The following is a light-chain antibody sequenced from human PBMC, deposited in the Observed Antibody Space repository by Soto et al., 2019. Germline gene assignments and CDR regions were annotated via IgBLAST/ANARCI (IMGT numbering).Light chain of an antibody. CDR2: AAS. CDR1: QGISSY. CDR3: QQYDNLPFP. V-gene: IGKV1-33*01. J-gene: IGKJ3*01. Sequence: IQLTQSPSSLSASVGDRVTITCRASQGISSYLAWYQQKPGKAPKLLIYAASTLETGVPSRFSGSGSGTDFTFTISSLQPEDIATYYCQQYDNLPFPFGPVTKVDTK.